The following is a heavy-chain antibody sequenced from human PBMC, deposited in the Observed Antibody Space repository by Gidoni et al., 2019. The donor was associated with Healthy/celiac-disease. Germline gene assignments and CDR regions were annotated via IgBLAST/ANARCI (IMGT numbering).Heavy chain of an antibody. V-gene: IGHV4-39*07. D-gene: IGHD3-10*01. CDR2: HYYSGST. Sequence: QLQLQESGPGLVKPSETLSLTCTVSGGPISSSSYYWGWIRQPPGKGLEWIGSHYYSGSTYYNPSLKSRVTISVDTSKNQFSLKLSSVTAADTAVYYCARVASGKSSTFDYWGQGTLVTVSS. CDR3: ARVASGKSSTFDY. CDR1: GGPISSSSYY. J-gene: IGHJ4*02.